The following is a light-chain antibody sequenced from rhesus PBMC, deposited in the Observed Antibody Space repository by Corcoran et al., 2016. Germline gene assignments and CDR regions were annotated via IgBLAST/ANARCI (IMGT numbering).Light chain of an antibody. V-gene: IGKV1S14*01. CDR2: YAS. J-gene: IGKJ1*01. CDR3: QQHNSYPGT. Sequence: DIQMTQSPSSLSASVGDTVTITCRASQGISNYLAWYQQKPGKAPKPLVYYASNLESGVPSRFSGSGAGTDFPLNVSSLQPEDFAIYYCQQHNSYPGTFGQGTKVEIK. CDR1: QGISNY.